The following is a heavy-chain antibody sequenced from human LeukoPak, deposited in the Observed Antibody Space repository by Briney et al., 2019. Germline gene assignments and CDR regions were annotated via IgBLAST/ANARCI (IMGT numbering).Heavy chain of an antibody. CDR3: AKSGYNRFDY. CDR1: GYTFTSYF. D-gene: IGHD5-24*01. J-gene: IGHJ4*02. Sequence: ASVKVSCKASGYTFTSYFMHWVRQAPGQGLEWMGTINPSDGTTSYAQKFQGRVTMTSDMSTTTVYMELSSLRAEDTAVYYCAKSGYNRFDYWGQGTLVTVSS. CDR2: INPSDGTT. V-gene: IGHV1-46*01.